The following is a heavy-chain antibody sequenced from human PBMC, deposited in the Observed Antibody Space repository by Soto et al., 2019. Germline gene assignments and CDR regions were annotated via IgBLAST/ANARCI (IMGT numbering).Heavy chain of an antibody. CDR3: ASPPPHYYYYGMDV. Sequence: SVKVSCKASGGTFSSYAISWVRQAPGQGLEWMGGIIPIFGTANYAQKFQGRVTITADESTSTAYMELSSLRSEDTAVYYCASPPPHYYYYGMDVWGQGTTVTVSS. V-gene: IGHV1-69*13. CDR2: IIPIFGTA. J-gene: IGHJ6*02. CDR1: GGTFSSYA.